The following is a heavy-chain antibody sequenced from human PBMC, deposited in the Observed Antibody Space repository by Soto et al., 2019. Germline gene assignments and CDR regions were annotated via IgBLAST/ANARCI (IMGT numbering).Heavy chain of an antibody. Sequence: GESLKLSCKGSGYRFTSYWIGWVRQMPGKGLEWMGIIYPGDSDTRYSPSFQGQVTISADKSISTAYLQWSSLKASDTAMYYCARKVCSGRPCYYYGMDVWGQGTTVTVSS. J-gene: IGHJ6*02. CDR1: GYRFTSYW. V-gene: IGHV5-51*01. D-gene: IGHD2-15*01. CDR2: IYPGDSDT. CDR3: ARKVCSGRPCYYYGMDV.